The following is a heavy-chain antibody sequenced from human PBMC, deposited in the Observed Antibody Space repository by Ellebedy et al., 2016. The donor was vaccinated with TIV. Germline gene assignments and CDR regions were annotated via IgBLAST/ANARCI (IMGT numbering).Heavy chain of an antibody. D-gene: IGHD3-3*01. CDR2: ISAYNGNT. CDR1: GYTFTSYG. CDR3: ARAAVESRSDY. V-gene: IGHV1-18*01. Sequence: AASVKVSCKASGYTFTSYGISWVRQAPGQGLAWMGWISAYNGNTNYAQKLQGRVTITTDTSTSTAYMELRSLRSDDTAVYYCARAAVESRSDYWGQGTLVTVSS. J-gene: IGHJ4*02.